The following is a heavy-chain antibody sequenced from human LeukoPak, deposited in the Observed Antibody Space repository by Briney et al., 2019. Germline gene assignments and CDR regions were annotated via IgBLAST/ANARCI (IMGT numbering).Heavy chain of an antibody. J-gene: IGHJ4*02. D-gene: IGHD6-13*01. CDR2: INSDGNIT. CDR1: DFAFRNYW. Sequence: GGSLRLSCAASDFAFRNYWMHWVRQPPGKGLVWVSRINSDGNITTYADSVKGRFTISRDNAKNTLFLQMNSLRVEDTAVYYCTRAIQAIADYWGQGTLVTVSS. CDR3: TRAIQAIADY. V-gene: IGHV3-74*01.